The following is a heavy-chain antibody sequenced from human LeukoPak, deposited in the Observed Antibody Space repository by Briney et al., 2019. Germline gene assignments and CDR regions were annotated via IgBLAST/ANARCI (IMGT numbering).Heavy chain of an antibody. J-gene: IGHJ6*03. CDR3: ATYAPGYSSGWRLYYYYYMDV. V-gene: IGHV1-18*01. CDR1: GYTFTSYG. D-gene: IGHD6-19*01. CDR2: ISAYNGNT. Sequence: ASVKVSCKASGYTFTSYGISWVRQAPGQGLEWMGWISAYNGNTNYAQKLQGRVTMTEDTSTDTAYMELSSLRSEDTAVYYCATYAPGYSSGWRLYYYYYMDVWGKGTTVTVSS.